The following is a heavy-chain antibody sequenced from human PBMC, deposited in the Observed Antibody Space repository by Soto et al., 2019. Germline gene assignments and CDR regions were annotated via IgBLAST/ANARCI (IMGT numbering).Heavy chain of an antibody. D-gene: IGHD3-22*01. J-gene: IGHJ6*02. CDR1: GGTFSSYA. V-gene: IGHV1-69*12. CDR3: ARGDYDSSGYYPKGGGMDV. CDR2: IIPIFGTA. Sequence: VQLVQSGAEVKKPGSSVKVSCKASGGTFSSYAISWVRQAPGQGPEWMGGIIPIFGTANYAQKFQGRVTITADESTRTAYMELSSLRSEDTAVYYCARGDYDSSGYYPKGGGMDVWGQGTTVTVSS.